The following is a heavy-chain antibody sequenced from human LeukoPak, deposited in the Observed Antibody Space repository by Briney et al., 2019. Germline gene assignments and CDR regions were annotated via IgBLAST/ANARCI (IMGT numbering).Heavy chain of an antibody. D-gene: IGHD6-13*01. J-gene: IGHJ6*02. CDR1: GFTFSSYW. V-gene: IGHV3-74*01. CDR2: INSDGSST. Sequence: PGGSLRLSCAASGFTFSSYWMHWVRQAPGKGLVWVSRINSDGSSTSYADSVKGRFTISRDNAKNTLYLQMNSLRAEDTAVYYCARGEYSSSWYETYYYYYGMDVWGQGTTVTVSS. CDR3: ARGEYSSSWYETYYYYYGMDV.